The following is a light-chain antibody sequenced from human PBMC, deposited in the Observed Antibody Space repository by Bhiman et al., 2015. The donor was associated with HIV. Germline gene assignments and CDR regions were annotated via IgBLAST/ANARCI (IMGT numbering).Light chain of an antibody. V-gene: IGLV2-14*03. CDR1: SSDVGGYNY. CDR3: SSFTSSITYV. CDR2: DVS. J-gene: IGLJ1*01. Sequence: QSALTQPASVSGSPGQSITISCTGTSSDVGGYNYVSWFQQHPGKAPKLMIYDVSNRPSGVSNRFSGSKSDNTASLTISGLQAEDEADYYCSSFTSSITYVFGTGTKVTVL.